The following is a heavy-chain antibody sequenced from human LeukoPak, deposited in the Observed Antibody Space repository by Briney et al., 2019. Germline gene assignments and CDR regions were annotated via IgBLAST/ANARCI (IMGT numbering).Heavy chain of an antibody. CDR1: GYTFTGYY. CDR2: INPNSGGT. CDR3: ASVRMVRGVTTYHFDY. J-gene: IGHJ4*02. Sequence: ASVKVSCKASGYTFTGYYMHWVRQAPGQGLEWMGWINPNSGGTNYAQKFQGRVTMTRDTPISTAYMELSRLRSDDTAVYYCASVRMVRGVTTYHFDYWGQGTLVTVSS. D-gene: IGHD3-10*01. V-gene: IGHV1-2*02.